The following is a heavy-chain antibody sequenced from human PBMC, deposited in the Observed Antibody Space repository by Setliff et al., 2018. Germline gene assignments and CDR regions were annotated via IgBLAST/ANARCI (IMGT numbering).Heavy chain of an antibody. Sequence: GGSLRLSCVVSGLTVSNDFMGWVRQAPGKGLGWVSVIYNIGETRYADSVKGRFTISRDKSKNTLYLHLSSLRVEDTATYYCARYPCRLPELAIYGSFDYWGQGALVTVSS. D-gene: IGHD3-10*01. CDR2: IYNIGET. V-gene: IGHV3-53*01. CDR3: ARYPCRLPELAIYGSFDY. J-gene: IGHJ4*02. CDR1: GLTVSNDF.